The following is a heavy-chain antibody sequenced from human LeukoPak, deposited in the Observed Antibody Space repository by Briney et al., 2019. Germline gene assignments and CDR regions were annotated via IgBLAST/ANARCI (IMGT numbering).Heavy chain of an antibody. CDR3: ARLSGYGLHYYYYMDV. J-gene: IGHJ6*03. Sequence: PSETLSLTSTVSGYFITSGYYWGWIRQPPGKGLEWIGSIYHSGTTYYNPSLRSRVTMSVDTSKNQFSLKMNSVTAADTAVYYCARLSGYGLHYYYYMDVWGKGTTVTVSS. CDR2: IYHSGTT. CDR1: GYFITSGYY. V-gene: IGHV4-38-2*02. D-gene: IGHD5-12*01.